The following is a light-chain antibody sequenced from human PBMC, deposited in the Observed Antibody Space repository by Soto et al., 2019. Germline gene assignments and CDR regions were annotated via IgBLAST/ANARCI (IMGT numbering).Light chain of an antibody. CDR2: AAS. CDR3: QQYNDWPPLT. J-gene: IGKJ4*01. Sequence: AIQMTQSPSSLSASVGDRVTITCRASQGIRNDLGWYQQKPGKAPKLLIYAASSLQSGVPSRFSGSGSGTDFTLTISSLQPEDFAVYYCQQYNDWPPLTFGGGTKVDIK. V-gene: IGKV1-6*01. CDR1: QGIRND.